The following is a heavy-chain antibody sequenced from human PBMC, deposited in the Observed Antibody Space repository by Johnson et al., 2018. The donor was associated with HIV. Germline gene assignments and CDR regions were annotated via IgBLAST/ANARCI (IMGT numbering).Heavy chain of an antibody. CDR2: ISASGGST. CDR3: ANNLGTAGGAFDI. D-gene: IGHD3-16*01. CDR1: GLTFSSYA. Sequence: VQLVESGGGLAQPGGSLRLSCVGSGLTFSSYAMSWVRQDPGKGLEWVSAISASGGSTYYADSVKGRFTISRDNTNNTLLLQMNSLRGEDTAVYYCANNLGTAGGAFDIWGQGTTVTVSS. V-gene: IGHV3-23*04. J-gene: IGHJ3*02.